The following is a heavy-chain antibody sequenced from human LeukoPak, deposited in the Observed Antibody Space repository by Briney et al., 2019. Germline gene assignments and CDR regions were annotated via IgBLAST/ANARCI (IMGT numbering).Heavy chain of an antibody. D-gene: IGHD6-13*01. J-gene: IGHJ5*02. CDR1: GGSFTNYY. Sequence: SETLSLTCAVSGGSFTNYYWTWIRQSPRKGLEWIGEINHTGNTKYNPSLTSRVTISLDASKNQFSLKLLSVTAADTAMYYCANAALISASGTRWFDPWGQGTLVTVSS. CDR2: INHTGNT. V-gene: IGHV4-34*01. CDR3: ANAALISASGTRWFDP.